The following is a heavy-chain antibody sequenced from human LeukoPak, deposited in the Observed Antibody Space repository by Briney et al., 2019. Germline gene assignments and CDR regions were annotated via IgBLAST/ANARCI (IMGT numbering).Heavy chain of an antibody. V-gene: IGHV4-34*01. J-gene: IGHJ4*02. D-gene: IGHD5-18*01. CDR3: ARAGGYSYGYLDY. Sequence: PSETLSLTCAVYGGSFSGYYWSWIRQPPGKGLEWIGEINHSGRTNYNPSLKSRVTISVDTSKKQFSLKLSSVTAADTAVYYCARAGGYSYGYLDYWGQGTLVTVSS. CDR1: GGSFSGYY. CDR2: INHSGRT.